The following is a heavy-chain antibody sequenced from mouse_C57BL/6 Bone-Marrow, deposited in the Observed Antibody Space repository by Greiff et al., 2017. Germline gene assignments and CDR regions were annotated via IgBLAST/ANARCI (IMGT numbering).Heavy chain of an antibody. V-gene: IGHV14-2*01. Sequence: EVHLVESGAELVKPGASVKLSCTASGFNIKDYYMHWVKQRTEQGLEWIGRIDPEDGETKYAPKFQGKATVTADTSSNTAYLQLSSLTSEDTAVYYCASITTVVATDYWGQGTTLTVSS. CDR2: IDPEDGET. CDR3: ASITTVVATDY. D-gene: IGHD1-1*01. CDR1: GFNIKDYY. J-gene: IGHJ2*01.